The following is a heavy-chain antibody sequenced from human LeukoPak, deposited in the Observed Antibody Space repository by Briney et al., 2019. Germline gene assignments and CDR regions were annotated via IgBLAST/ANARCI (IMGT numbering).Heavy chain of an antibody. CDR3: ARRRYSGSSQHFDY. CDR1: GLNVSSNY. V-gene: IGHV3-66*01. Sequence: GGSLRLSCAASGLNVSSNYMSWVRQAPGKGLEWVSVIYSGGSIYYADSVKGRFIISRDNSKNTLYLQMNSLRADDTAVYYCARRRYSGSSQHFDYWGQGTLVTVSS. J-gene: IGHJ4*02. CDR2: IYSGGSI. D-gene: IGHD1-26*01.